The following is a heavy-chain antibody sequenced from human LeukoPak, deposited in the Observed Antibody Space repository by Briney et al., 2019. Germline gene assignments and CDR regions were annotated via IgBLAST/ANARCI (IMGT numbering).Heavy chain of an antibody. Sequence: ASVKVSCKTSGYTFTSFDINWVRHTTGHGPEWMGWVNCDNENTRYARKFQGRVAITRDTSTRTVYLELNNLSSDNTAMYYCTRGPFLNGNAYNWFDPWGQGTLVTVSS. CDR3: TRGPFLNGNAYNWFDP. J-gene: IGHJ5*02. CDR1: GYTFTSFD. CDR2: VNCDNENT. D-gene: IGHD1-20*01. V-gene: IGHV1-8*03.